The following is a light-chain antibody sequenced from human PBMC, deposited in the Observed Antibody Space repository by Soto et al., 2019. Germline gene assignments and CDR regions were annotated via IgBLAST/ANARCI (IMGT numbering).Light chain of an antibody. J-gene: IGKJ2*01. CDR1: QSISSY. Sequence: DIQMTQSPSSLSASVGDRVTITCRASQSISSYLNWYQQKPGKAPKLLIYAASSLQSGVPSRFSGSGSGTXFXLTISSLQPEDFATYYCQQSYSTPYTFGQGTKLEIK. V-gene: IGKV1-39*01. CDR3: QQSYSTPYT. CDR2: AAS.